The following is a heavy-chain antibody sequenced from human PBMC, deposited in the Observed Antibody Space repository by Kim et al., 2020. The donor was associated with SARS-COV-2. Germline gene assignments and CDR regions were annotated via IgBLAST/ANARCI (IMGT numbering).Heavy chain of an antibody. D-gene: IGHD3-3*01. J-gene: IGHJ4*02. V-gene: IGHV3-43*01. Sequence: DSVKGRFTISRDNSKNSLYLQMNSLRTEDTALYYCAKASTPFWSGYYDYWGQGTLVTVSS. CDR3: AKASTPFWSGYYDY.